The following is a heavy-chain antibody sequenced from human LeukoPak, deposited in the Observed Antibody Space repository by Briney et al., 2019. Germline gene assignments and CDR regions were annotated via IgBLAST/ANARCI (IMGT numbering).Heavy chain of an antibody. CDR2: IDPSDSYT. J-gene: IGHJ2*01. Sequence: GESLKISCKHSGYRLTSYWISWVRQMPGKGLEWMGRIDPSDSYTNYSPSFQGHVTISADKSINTAYLQWSSLKASDTAIYYCARHPSGGSNHSPWYFDLWGRGTLVSVSS. D-gene: IGHD3-16*02. CDR3: ARHPSGGSNHSPWYFDL. V-gene: IGHV5-10-1*01. CDR1: GYRLTSYW.